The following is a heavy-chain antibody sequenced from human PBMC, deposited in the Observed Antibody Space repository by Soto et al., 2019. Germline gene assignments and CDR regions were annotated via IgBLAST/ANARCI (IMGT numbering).Heavy chain of an antibody. D-gene: IGHD5-18*01. CDR2: IYYSGST. CDR1: GGSISSYY. J-gene: IGHJ6*02. CDR3: ARDLVDTAMVGGYYYYYGMDV. V-gene: IGHV4-59*01. Sequence: SETLSLTCTVSGGSISSYYWSWIRQPPGKGLVWIGYIYYSGSTNYNPSLKSRVTISVDTSKNQFSLKLSSVTAADTAVYYCARDLVDTAMVGGYYYYYGMDVWGQGTAVTVSS.